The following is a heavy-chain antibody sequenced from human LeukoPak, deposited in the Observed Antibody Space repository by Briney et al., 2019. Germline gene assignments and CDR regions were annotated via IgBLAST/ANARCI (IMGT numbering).Heavy chain of an antibody. D-gene: IGHD5-18*01. CDR1: GFTFSSYS. J-gene: IGHJ4*02. Sequence: PGGSLTLSCAASGFTFSSYSMNWIRQAPGKGLEWVSSISSSSSHIYYADSVKGRFTISRDNAKSSLYLQMNSLRAEDTAVYYCARSPSDGIHFDSWGQGTLFTVST. CDR2: ISSSSSHI. CDR3: ARSPSDGIHFDS. V-gene: IGHV3-21*01.